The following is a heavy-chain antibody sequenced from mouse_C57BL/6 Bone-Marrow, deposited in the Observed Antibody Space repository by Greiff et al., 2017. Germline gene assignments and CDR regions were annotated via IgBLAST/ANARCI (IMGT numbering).Heavy chain of an antibody. V-gene: IGHV1-20*01. CDR1: GYSFTGYF. J-gene: IGHJ3*01. D-gene: IGHD1-1*01. CDR2: INPYNGDT. Sequence: VQLQQSGPELVKPGDSVKISCKASGYSFTGYFMNWVMQSHGKSLEWIGRINPYNGDTFYNQKFKGKATLTVDKSSSTAHMELRSLTSEDSAVYYCARGGNYYGSSYLAYCGQGTLVTVSA. CDR3: ARGGNYYGSSYLAY.